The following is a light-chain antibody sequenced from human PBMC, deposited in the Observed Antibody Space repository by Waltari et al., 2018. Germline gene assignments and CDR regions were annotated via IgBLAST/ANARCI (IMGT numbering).Light chain of an antibody. V-gene: IGKV3-11*01. CDR1: QSVFTY. CDR2: DAS. CDR3: HQRHSWPIT. J-gene: IGKJ5*01. Sequence: EIVLTQSPATLSLSPGERATLSCRASQSVFTYLAWYQHKPGQAPRLLIYDASNRATGIPARFSGSGSGTDFTLTISSLEPEDFVVYYCHQRHSWPITFGQGTRLEIK.